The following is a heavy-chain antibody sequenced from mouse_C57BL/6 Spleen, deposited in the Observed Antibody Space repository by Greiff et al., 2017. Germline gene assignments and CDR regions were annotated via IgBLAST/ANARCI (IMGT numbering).Heavy chain of an antibody. J-gene: IGHJ2*01. V-gene: IGHV1-5*01. CDR2: IYPGNSDT. CDR3: TIIYYDYDDVYYFDY. CDR1: GYTFTSYW. Sequence: VQLQQSGTVLARPGASVKMSCKTSGYTFTSYWMHWVKQRPGQGLEWIGAIYPGNSDTSYNQKFKGKAKLTAVTSASTAYMELSSLTNEDAAVYYCTIIYYDYDDVYYFDYWGQGTTLTVSS. D-gene: IGHD2-4*01.